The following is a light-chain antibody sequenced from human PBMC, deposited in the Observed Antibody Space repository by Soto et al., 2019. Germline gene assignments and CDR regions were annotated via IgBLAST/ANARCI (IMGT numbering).Light chain of an antibody. Sequence: DIQMTQSPSTLSASIGDRVTITCRASQTINNWLAWYQQKPGKAPNLLIYHASNLVTGVPSRFSGSAVGTEFTPSISSLQPDEFATCYCQHSSSYPWTFGQGTKVEIK. J-gene: IGKJ1*01. CDR2: HAS. V-gene: IGKV1-5*01. CDR1: QTINNW. CDR3: QHSSSYPWT.